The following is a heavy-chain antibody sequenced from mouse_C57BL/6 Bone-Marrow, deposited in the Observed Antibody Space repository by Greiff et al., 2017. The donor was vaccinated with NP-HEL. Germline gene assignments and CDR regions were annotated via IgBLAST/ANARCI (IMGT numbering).Heavy chain of an antibody. D-gene: IGHD2-2*01. V-gene: IGHV1-81*01. Sequence: QLQQSAAALPLPFSSFTLSFKSSGYTFTSYGISWVKQRTGQGLEWIGEIYPRSGNTYYNEKFKGKATLTADKSSSTAYMELRSLTSEDAAVYFCAFCGYDEGFAYWGQGTLVTVSA. CDR1: GYTFTSYG. CDR2: IYPRSGNT. J-gene: IGHJ3*01. CDR3: AFCGYDEGFAY.